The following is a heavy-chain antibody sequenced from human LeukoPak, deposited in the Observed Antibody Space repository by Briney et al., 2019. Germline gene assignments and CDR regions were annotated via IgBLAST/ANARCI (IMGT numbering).Heavy chain of an antibody. CDR3: AKDLQYCSSSRWYVLGDAFDI. CDR1: GFTFSSYA. D-gene: IGHD2-2*01. Sequence: AGGSLRLSCAASGFTFSSYAMGWVRQAPGKGLEWVSAISGSGGSTYYADSVKGRFTISRDNSKNTLYLQMNSLRAEDTAVYYFAKDLQYCSSSRWYVLGDAFDIWGQGTMVPVSS. J-gene: IGHJ3*02. V-gene: IGHV3-23*01. CDR2: ISGSGGST.